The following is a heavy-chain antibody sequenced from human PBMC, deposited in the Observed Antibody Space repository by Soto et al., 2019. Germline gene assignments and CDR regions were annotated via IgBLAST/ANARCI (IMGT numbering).Heavy chain of an antibody. D-gene: IGHD1-26*01. CDR2: ISGSGGST. CDR1: GFTFSSYA. V-gene: IGHV3-23*01. CDR3: AKAYYSGIYSDFDY. Sequence: HPGGSLRLSCAASGFTFSSYAMSWVRQAPGKGLEWVSAISGSGGSTYYADSVKGRFTISRDNSKNTLYLQMNSLRAEDTAVYYCAKAYYSGIYSDFDYWGQGTLVTVSS. J-gene: IGHJ4*02.